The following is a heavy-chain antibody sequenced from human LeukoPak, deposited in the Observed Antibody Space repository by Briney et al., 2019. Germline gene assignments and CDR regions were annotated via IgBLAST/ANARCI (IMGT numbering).Heavy chain of an antibody. D-gene: IGHD3-22*01. CDR2: IIPLFGTA. Sequence: GASVKVSCKASVGTLSSYAISWVRQAPGQGREWVGGIIPLFGTANYAQKFQGRVTITTDESTSTAYMELSSLRSEDTAVYYCARDAPNYDSSGYTYWFDPWGQGTLVTVSS. J-gene: IGHJ5*02. CDR1: VGTLSSYA. CDR3: ARDAPNYDSSGYTYWFDP. V-gene: IGHV1-69*05.